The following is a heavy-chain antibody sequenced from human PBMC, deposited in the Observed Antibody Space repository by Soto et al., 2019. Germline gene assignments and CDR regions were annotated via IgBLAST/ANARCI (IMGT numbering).Heavy chain of an antibody. D-gene: IGHD1-1*01. CDR2: INAGNGNT. Sequence: ASVEVSCKASGYTFAIYARHWVRQAPGQRLEWMGWINAGNGNTKYSQKFQGRVTITRDTSASTAYMELSSLRSEDTAVYYCASRYNWNDYYYGMDVWGQGTTVTVSS. J-gene: IGHJ6*02. CDR3: ASRYNWNDYYYGMDV. V-gene: IGHV1-3*01. CDR1: GYTFAIYA.